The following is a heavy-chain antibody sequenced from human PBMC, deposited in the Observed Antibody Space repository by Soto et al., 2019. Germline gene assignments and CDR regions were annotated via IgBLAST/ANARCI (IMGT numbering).Heavy chain of an antibody. CDR2: ISYDGSNK. CDR1: GFTFSSYD. CDR3: AKGSYSGVYSDFDY. Sequence: VQLVESGGGLVKPGGSLRLSCAASGFTFSSYDMHWVRQAPGKGLEWVAVISYDGSNKYYADSVKGRFTLSRDNSKNTLYLQMNSLRAGDSAVYYCAKGSYSGVYSDFDYWGQGTLVTVSS. V-gene: IGHV3-30*18. J-gene: IGHJ4*02. D-gene: IGHD1-26*01.